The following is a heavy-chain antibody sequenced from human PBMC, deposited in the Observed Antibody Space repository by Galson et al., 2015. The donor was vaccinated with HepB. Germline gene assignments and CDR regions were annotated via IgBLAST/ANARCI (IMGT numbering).Heavy chain of an antibody. CDR3: IKEIQGGFHS. V-gene: IGHV3-15*01. J-gene: IGHJ4*02. Sequence: WMNWVRQAPGKGPEWVGRSRSKSAGGTIDYAALVRGRFTISRDDSKDTVYLQLNSLKTEDTAVYFCIKEIQGGFHSWGQGTLVTVSS. D-gene: IGHD3-16*01. CDR2: SRSKSAGGTI. CDR1: W.